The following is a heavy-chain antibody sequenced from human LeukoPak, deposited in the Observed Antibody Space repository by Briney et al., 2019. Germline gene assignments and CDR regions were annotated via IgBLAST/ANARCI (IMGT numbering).Heavy chain of an antibody. Sequence: PGGSLRLSCAVSGFTFSSYGMSWVRQAPGKGLEWVSAISGSGGSTYYADSVKGRFTISRDNSKNTLYLQMNSLRAGDTAVYYCAKAMGATLFDYWGQGTLVTVSS. CDR3: AKAMGATLFDY. D-gene: IGHD1-26*01. V-gene: IGHV3-23*01. CDR2: ISGSGGST. J-gene: IGHJ4*02. CDR1: GFTFSSYG.